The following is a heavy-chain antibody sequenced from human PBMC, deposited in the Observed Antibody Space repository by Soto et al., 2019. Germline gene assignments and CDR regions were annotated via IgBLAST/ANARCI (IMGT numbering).Heavy chain of an antibody. V-gene: IGHV4-39*01. CDR3: ARHPWASGWYEGLGNFDY. Sequence: SETLSRTCTVSRGPMSSTSYYWGCIRQPAGKRLKWIGRISCTGITSYTPSLKSRVTISVDTSQNQCTLKLSYVTGAKNAVYYCARHPWASGWYEGLGNFDYCGQGTL. CDR2: ISCTGIT. J-gene: IGHJ4*02. CDR1: RGPMSSTSYY. D-gene: IGHD6-19*01.